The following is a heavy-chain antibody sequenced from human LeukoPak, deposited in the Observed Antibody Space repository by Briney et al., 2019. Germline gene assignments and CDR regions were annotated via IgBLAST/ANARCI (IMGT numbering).Heavy chain of an antibody. V-gene: IGHV4-59*08. CDR1: GGSISSYY. D-gene: IGHD3-22*01. Sequence: SETLSLTCTVSGGSISSYYWSWIRQPPGKGLEWIGYIYYSGSTYYNPSLKSRVTISIDTSKNQFSLRLSSVTAADTAVYFCARASNYFDILYWGQGTLVTVSS. CDR3: ARASNYFDILY. J-gene: IGHJ4*02. CDR2: IYYSGST.